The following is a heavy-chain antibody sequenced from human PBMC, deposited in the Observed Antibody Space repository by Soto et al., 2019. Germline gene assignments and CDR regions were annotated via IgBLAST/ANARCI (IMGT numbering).Heavy chain of an antibody. CDR1: GGSFSGYY. V-gene: IGHV4-34*01. Sequence: SETLSLTCAVYGGSFSGYYWSWIRQPPGKGLEWIGEINHSGSTNYNPSLKSRVTISVDTSKNQFSLKLSSVTAADTAVYYCARGSDSSSSAGGFDYWGQGTLVTVSS. CDR3: ARGSDSSSSAGGFDY. D-gene: IGHD6-6*01. J-gene: IGHJ4*02. CDR2: INHSGST.